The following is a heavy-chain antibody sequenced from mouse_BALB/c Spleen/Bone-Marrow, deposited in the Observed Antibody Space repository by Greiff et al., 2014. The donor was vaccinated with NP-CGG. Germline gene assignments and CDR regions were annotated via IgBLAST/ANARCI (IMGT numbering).Heavy chain of an antibody. CDR3: ARGGYYGSSYEDYAMDY. Sequence: VQGVESGAELMKPGASVKISCKATGYTFSSYWIEWVKQRPGHGLEWIGEILPGSGSTNYNEKFKGKATFTADTSSNTAYMQLSSLTSEDSAVYYCARGGYYGSSYEDYAMDYWGQGTSVTVSS. J-gene: IGHJ4*01. D-gene: IGHD1-1*01. CDR1: GYTFSSYW. V-gene: IGHV1-9*01. CDR2: ILPGSGST.